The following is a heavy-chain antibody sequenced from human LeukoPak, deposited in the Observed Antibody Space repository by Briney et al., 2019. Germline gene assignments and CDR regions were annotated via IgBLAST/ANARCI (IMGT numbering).Heavy chain of an antibody. V-gene: IGHV3-20*04. CDR2: INWNGGST. D-gene: IGHD3-22*01. Sequence: PGGSLRLSCAASGFTFDDYGMSWVRQAPGKGLEWVSGINWNGGSTGYADSVKGRFTISRDNAKNSLYLQMNSLRAEDTALYYCARDHYYDSSGRDAFDIWGQGTMVTVSS. J-gene: IGHJ3*02. CDR3: ARDHYYDSSGRDAFDI. CDR1: GFTFDDYG.